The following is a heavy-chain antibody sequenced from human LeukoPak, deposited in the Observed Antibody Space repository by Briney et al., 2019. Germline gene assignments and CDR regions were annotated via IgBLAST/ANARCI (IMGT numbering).Heavy chain of an antibody. CDR2: IYYSGST. D-gene: IGHD3-10*01. CDR3: ARDSGYRAYWYFDL. V-gene: IGHV4-31*03. J-gene: IGHJ2*01. Sequence: SETLSLTCSVSGGSISSGGYYWSWIRRHPGKGLEWIGYIYYSGSTYYNPSLKSRVTISVDTSKNQFSLKLNSVTAADTAVYYCARDSGYRAYWYFDLWGRGTLVTASS. CDR1: GGSISSGGYY.